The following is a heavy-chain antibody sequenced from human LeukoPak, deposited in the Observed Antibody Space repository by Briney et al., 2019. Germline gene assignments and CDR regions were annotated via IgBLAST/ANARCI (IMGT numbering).Heavy chain of an antibody. V-gene: IGHV3-7*01. CDR1: GFTFSSYW. J-gene: IGHJ6*03. CDR2: IKQDGSEK. Sequence: PGGSLRLSCAASGFTFSSYWMSWVRQAPGKRLEWVANIKQDGSEKYYVDSVKGRFTISRDNAKNSLYLQMNSLRAEDTAVYYCAIDLFYYYYYMDVWGKGTTVTVSS. CDR3: AIDLFYYYYYMDV. D-gene: IGHD3-9*01.